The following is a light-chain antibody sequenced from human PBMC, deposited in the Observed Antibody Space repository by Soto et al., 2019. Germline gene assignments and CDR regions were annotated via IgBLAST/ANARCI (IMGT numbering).Light chain of an antibody. Sequence: QSVLTQPRSVSGSPGQSVTISCTGTSNDVGAYNFVSWYHQHLGKAPKLIIYDVTKRPSGVPDRFSGSKSGNTASLTISGLQAEDEADYYCSSYAGIYTLLFGGGTKLTVL. CDR3: SSYAGIYTLL. CDR1: SNDVGAYNF. CDR2: DVT. J-gene: IGLJ3*02. V-gene: IGLV2-11*01.